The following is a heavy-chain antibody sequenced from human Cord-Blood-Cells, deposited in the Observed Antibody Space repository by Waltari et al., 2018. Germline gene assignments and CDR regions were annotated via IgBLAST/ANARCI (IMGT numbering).Heavy chain of an antibody. CDR1: GYSISSGYY. Sequence: QVQLQESGPGLVKPSETLSLTCAASGYSISSGYYWGWIRQPPGKGLEWIGSIYHSGSTYYNPSLKSRVTISVDTSKNQFSLKLSSVTAADTAVYYCASGYSSSDYWGQGTLVTVSS. CDR3: ASGYSSSDY. V-gene: IGHV4-38-2*01. D-gene: IGHD6-13*01. J-gene: IGHJ4*02. CDR2: IYHSGST.